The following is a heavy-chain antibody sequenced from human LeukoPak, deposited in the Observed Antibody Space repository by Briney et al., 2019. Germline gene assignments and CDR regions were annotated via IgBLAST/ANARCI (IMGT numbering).Heavy chain of an antibody. CDR3: ARDAARAMARGDWYFDY. Sequence: ASVKVSCKVSGYTLTELSMHWVLQAPGQGLEWMGIINPSGGSTSYAQKFQGRVTMTRDTSTSTVYMELSSLRSEDTAVYYCARDAARAMARGDWYFDYWGQGTLVTVSS. D-gene: IGHD3/OR15-3a*01. CDR2: INPSGGST. CDR1: GYTLTELS. J-gene: IGHJ4*02. V-gene: IGHV1-46*01.